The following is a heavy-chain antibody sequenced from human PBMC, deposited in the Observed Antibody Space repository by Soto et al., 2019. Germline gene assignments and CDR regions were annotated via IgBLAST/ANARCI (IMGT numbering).Heavy chain of an antibody. CDR3: DTHHGRNAFDI. CDR2: IKSIADGGTT. D-gene: IGHD2-8*01. J-gene: IGHJ3*02. Sequence: PGGSLRLSCATSGFTFSNAWMAWVRQAPGKGLEWVCRIKSIADGGTTNYAAPVKGRFSISRHDSENTLYLQMNSLRVEDTGIYYCDTHHGRNAFDIGGPGTVVTVSS. CDR1: GFTFSNAW. V-gene: IGHV3-15*01.